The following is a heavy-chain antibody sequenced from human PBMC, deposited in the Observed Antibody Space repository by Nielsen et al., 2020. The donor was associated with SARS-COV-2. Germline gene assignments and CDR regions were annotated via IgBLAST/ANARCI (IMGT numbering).Heavy chain of an antibody. J-gene: IGHJ4*02. CDR2: IDPSDSYT. CDR3: ARREGRQQLEFDY. CDR1: GYSFTSYW. V-gene: IGHV5-10-1*01. D-gene: IGHD6-13*01. Sequence: GESLKISCKGSGYSFTSYWIGWVRQMPGKGLEWMGRIDPSDSYTNYSPSFQGHVTISADKSISTAYLQWSSLKASDTAMYYCARREGRQQLEFDYWGQGTLVTVSS.